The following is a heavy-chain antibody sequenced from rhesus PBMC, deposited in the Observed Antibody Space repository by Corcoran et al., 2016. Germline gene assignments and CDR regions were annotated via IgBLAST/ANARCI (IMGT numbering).Heavy chain of an antibody. CDR3: ARVGSSWSEWDTVGTEWYFDL. J-gene: IGHJ2*01. CDR1: GYSISSGYY. CDR2: IYGSGGSN. V-gene: IGHV4S14*01. D-gene: IGHD5-42*01. Sequence: QVQLQESGPGLVKPSETLSLTCAVSGYSISSGYYWGWIRQPPGKGLEWFGSIYGSGGSNYLNPSLKSGGTLSVETSKNQFSLKLSSVTAADTAVYYCARVGSSWSEWDTVGTEWYFDLWGPGTPITISS.